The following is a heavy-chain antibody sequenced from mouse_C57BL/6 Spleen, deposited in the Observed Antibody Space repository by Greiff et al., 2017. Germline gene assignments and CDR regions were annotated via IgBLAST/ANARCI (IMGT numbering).Heavy chain of an antibody. J-gene: IGHJ4*01. CDR2: IHPNSGST. CDR3: AKTITTVVAHYYAMDY. CDR1: GYTFTSYW. D-gene: IGHD1-1*01. Sequence: VKLQQPGAELVKPGASVKLSCKASGYTFTSYWMHWVKQRPGQGLEWIGMIHPNSGSTNYNEKFKSKATLTVDKSSSTAYMQLSSLTSEDSAVYYCAKTITTVVAHYYAMDYWGQGTSVTVSS. V-gene: IGHV1-64*01.